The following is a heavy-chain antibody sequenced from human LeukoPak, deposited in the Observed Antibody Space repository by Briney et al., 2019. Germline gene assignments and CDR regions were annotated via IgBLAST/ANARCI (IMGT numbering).Heavy chain of an antibody. Sequence: GGSLRLSCAASGFTVSSNYMSWVRQAPGKRLEWVSVIYSGGSTYYADSVKGRFTISRDNSKNTLYLQMNSLRAEDTAVYYCARARLDSRYGGNVVLDYWGQGTPVTVSS. CDR1: GFTVSSNY. D-gene: IGHD4-23*01. J-gene: IGHJ4*02. CDR3: ARARLDSRYGGNVVLDY. V-gene: IGHV3-66*01. CDR2: IYSGGST.